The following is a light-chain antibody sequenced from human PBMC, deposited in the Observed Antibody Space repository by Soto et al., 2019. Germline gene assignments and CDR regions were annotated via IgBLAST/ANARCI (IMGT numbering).Light chain of an antibody. CDR3: CSYTSISTLV. J-gene: IGLJ1*01. CDR1: NSDVGGYNY. Sequence: QSALTQPASVSGSPGQSITMSCTGTNSDVGGYNYVSWYQQHPGKAPKLMIYDVSNRPSVVSDRFSGSKSGNTASLTISGLQAEDEADYYCCSYTSISTLVFGTGTKLTVL. CDR2: DVS. V-gene: IGLV2-14*01.